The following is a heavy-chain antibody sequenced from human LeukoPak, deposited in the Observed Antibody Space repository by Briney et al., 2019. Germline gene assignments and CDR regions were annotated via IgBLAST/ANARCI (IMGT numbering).Heavy chain of an antibody. CDR3: ATDYAYDAFDI. J-gene: IGHJ3*02. V-gene: IGHV4-34*01. CDR2: INHSGST. CDR1: GGSFSGYY. D-gene: IGHD2-2*01. Sequence: SETLSLTCAVYGGSFSGYYWSWIRQPPGKGLEWIGEINHSGSTNYNPSLKSRVTISVDTSKKQFSLKLSSVTAADTAVYYCATDYAYDAFDIWGQGTMVTVSS.